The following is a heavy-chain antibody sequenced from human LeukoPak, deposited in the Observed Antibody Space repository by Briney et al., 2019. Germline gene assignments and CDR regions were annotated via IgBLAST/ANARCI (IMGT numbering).Heavy chain of an antibody. J-gene: IGHJ4*02. V-gene: IGHV3-7*01. CDR1: GFTFSSYW. CDR2: IKQDGSEK. CDR3: ARVQWELRGVGSYFEY. Sequence: PGGSLRLSCVVSGFTFSSYWMSWVRQAPGKGLEWVANIKQDGSEKYYVASVKGRFTMSRDKGKNSLYLQMNSLRAEDTAVYYCARVQWELRGVGSYFEYWGQGALVTVSS. D-gene: IGHD1-26*01.